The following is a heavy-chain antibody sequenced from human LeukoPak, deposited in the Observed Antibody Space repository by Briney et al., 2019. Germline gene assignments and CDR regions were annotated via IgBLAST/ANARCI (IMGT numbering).Heavy chain of an antibody. D-gene: IGHD3-22*01. V-gene: IGHV3-23*01. CDR1: GFTFSSYA. CDR2: ISGSGGST. J-gene: IGHJ4*02. Sequence: GGSLRLSCAASGFTFSSYAMSWVRQAPGKGLEWVSAISGSGGSTYYADFVKGRFTISRDNSKNTLYLQMNSLRAEDTAVYYCAKDQGMTYYYDSSGYYHYWGQGTLVTVSS. CDR3: AKDQGMTYYYDSSGYYHY.